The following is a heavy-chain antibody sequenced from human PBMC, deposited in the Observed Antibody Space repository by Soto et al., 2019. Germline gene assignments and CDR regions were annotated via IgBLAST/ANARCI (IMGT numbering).Heavy chain of an antibody. D-gene: IGHD3-22*01. CDR3: ARGGVIVVGLDV. CDR1: GFTFSTYW. J-gene: IGHJ6*02. CDR2: VKTDGTNT. V-gene: IGHV3-74*01. Sequence: VQLVESGGGLVQPGGSLRLSCAGTGFTFSTYWMHWVRQVPGKGLEWVSRVKTDGTNTGYADSVKGRFTISRDNAKNTLDLKMTNLRADDTPGYCLARGGVIVVGLDVWGQGATVTVSS.